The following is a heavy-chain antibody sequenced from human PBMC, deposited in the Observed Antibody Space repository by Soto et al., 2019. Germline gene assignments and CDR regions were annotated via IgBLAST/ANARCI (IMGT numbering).Heavy chain of an antibody. Sequence: PSETLSLTCTVSGGSVSSGSYYWSWIRQPPGKGLEWIGYIYYSGSTNYNPSLKSRVTISVDTSKNQFSLKLSSVTAADTAVYYCARGDYYGSGSSHYYYYGMDVWGQGTTVTVSS. CDR1: GGSVSSGSYY. CDR3: ARGDYYGSGSSHYYYYGMDV. V-gene: IGHV4-61*01. D-gene: IGHD3-10*01. J-gene: IGHJ6*02. CDR2: IYYSGST.